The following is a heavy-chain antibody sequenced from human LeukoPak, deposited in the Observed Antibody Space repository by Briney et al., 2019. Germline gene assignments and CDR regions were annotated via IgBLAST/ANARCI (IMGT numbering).Heavy chain of an antibody. CDR3: ARDRGHNYDNSNDY. D-gene: IGHD3-22*01. CDR1: GFTFDDYG. Sequence: PGGSLRLSCAASGFTFDDYGMSWVRQAPGKGLEWVSGINWNGGSTGYADSVKGRFTISRDNAKNSLYLQMNSLRAEDTALYYCARDRGHNYDNSNDYWGQGTLVTVSS. J-gene: IGHJ4*02. V-gene: IGHV3-20*04. CDR2: INWNGGST.